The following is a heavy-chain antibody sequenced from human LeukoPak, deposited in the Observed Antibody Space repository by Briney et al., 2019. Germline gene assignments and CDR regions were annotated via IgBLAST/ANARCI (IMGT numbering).Heavy chain of an antibody. V-gene: IGHV3-23*01. J-gene: IGHJ4*02. CDR3: AKDDSGYPARTIEY. CDR1: GFTFSSYA. D-gene: IGHD5-12*01. CDR2: ISGSGGST. Sequence: GGSLRPSCAASGFTFSSYAMSWVRQPPGKGLEWVSAISGSGGSTNYADSVKGRFTISRDNSKNTLYLQMNSLRAEDTGLYYCAKDDSGYPARTIEYWGQGTLVTVSS.